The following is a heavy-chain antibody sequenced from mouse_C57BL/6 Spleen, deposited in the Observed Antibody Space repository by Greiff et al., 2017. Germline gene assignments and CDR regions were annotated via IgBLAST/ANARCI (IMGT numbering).Heavy chain of an antibody. CDR3: TTSNDGYFIYWYFDV. J-gene: IGHJ1*03. CDR1: GFNIKDDY. V-gene: IGHV14-4*01. D-gene: IGHD2-3*01. Sequence: VQLQQPGAELVRPGASVKLSCTASGFNIKDDYMHWVKQRPEHGLEWIGWIDPENGDTEYASKFQGKATITADTSSNTAYLQLSSLTSEDTAVYYCTTSNDGYFIYWYFDVWGTGTTVTVSS. CDR2: IDPENGDT.